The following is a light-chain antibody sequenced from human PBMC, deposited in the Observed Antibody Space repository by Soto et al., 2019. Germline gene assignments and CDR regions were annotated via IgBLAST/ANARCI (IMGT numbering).Light chain of an antibody. CDR2: DAS. V-gene: IGKV1-5*01. J-gene: IGKJ1*01. Sequence: DIQMTQSPSTLSASVGDRVTITCRASQGISSWLAWYQQKPGKAPKLLIYDASSLESGVPSRFSGSGSGTEFTLTISSLQPDDFATYYCQQYNSYPWTFGPGTKVEIK. CDR1: QGISSW. CDR3: QQYNSYPWT.